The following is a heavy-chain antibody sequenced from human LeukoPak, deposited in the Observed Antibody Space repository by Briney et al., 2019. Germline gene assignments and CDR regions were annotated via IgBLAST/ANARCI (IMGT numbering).Heavy chain of an antibody. CDR1: GYIFTSYG. J-gene: IGHJ4*02. CDR3: TRDHYGRGVFDY. D-gene: IGHD3-10*01. V-gene: IGHV1-18*01. CDR2: ISGHNGNT. Sequence: ASVKVSCKTSGYIFTSYGISWVRQAPGQGREWMGWISGHNGNTNFAQKFQARVTMTIDTSSSTAHMDLGSLRSDDTAVYYCTRDHYGRGVFDYWGQGTLVTVSS.